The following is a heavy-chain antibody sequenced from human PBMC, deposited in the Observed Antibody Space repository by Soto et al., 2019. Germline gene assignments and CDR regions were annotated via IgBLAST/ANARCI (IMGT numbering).Heavy chain of an antibody. CDR3: ARVSYCSSTSCYAGYYYYMDV. D-gene: IGHD2-2*01. CDR1: GGSISSYY. J-gene: IGHJ6*03. Sequence: SETLSLTCTVSGGSISSYYWSWIRQPPGKGLEWIGYIYYSGSTNYNPSLKSRVTISVDTSKNQFSLKLSSVTAADTAVYYCARVSYCSSTSCYAGYYYYMDVWGKGTTVTVSS. V-gene: IGHV4-59*01. CDR2: IYYSGST.